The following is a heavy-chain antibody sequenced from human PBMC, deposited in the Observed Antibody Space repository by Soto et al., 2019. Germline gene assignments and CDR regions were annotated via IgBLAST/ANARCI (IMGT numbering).Heavy chain of an antibody. CDR2: LSNTGRRT. J-gene: IGHJ4*02. CDR1: VFPFGANA. Sequence: EVQVLESGGGLVQPGGSLRLSCVVSVFPFGANAMSWVRQAPGKGLEWVSGLSNTGRRTSYADSVKGRFNISRDNSENTVDLQMKSLRVEDTAVYYCATEMGATQGPFDNWGQGTLVTVSS. CDR3: ATEMGATQGPFDN. D-gene: IGHD1-26*01. V-gene: IGHV3-23*01.